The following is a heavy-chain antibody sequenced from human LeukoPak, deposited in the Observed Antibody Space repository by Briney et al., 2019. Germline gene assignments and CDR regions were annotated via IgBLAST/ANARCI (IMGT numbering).Heavy chain of an antibody. D-gene: IGHD6-6*01. CDR3: ARDVRRSSSSANSYYYYMDV. J-gene: IGHJ6*03. CDR1: DGSISNYY. V-gene: IGHV4-4*07. CDR2: IYTSGTT. Sequence: SETLSLTCTVSDGSISNYYWSWIRQPAGKGLEWIGRIYTSGTTNYNPSLKSRVTVSVDTSKNHFSLNLDSVTAADTAVYYCARDVRRSSSSANSYYYYMDVWGKGTTVTVSS.